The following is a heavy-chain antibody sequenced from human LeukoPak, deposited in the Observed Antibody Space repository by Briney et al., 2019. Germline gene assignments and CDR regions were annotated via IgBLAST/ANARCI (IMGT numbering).Heavy chain of an antibody. V-gene: IGHV3-7*01. J-gene: IGHJ4*02. Sequence: GGSLRLSCAASGFTFSNYWVNWVRQAPGKGLEWLANIKQDGSQSHYVDSVKGRFTISRDNAKSSLYLQMNTLRAEDTAVYYCARDYSASGSFDYWGQGTLVTVSS. CDR3: ARDYSASGSFDY. CDR2: IKQDGSQS. D-gene: IGHD3-10*01. CDR1: GFTFSNYW.